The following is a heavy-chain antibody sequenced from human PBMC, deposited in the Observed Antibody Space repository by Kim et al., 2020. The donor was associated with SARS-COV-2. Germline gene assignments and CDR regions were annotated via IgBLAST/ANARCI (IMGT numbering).Heavy chain of an antibody. Sequence: SETLSLTCTVSGGSISSYYWSWIRQPPGKGLEWIGYIYYSGSTNYNPSLKSRVTISVDTSKNQFSLKLSSVTAADTAVYYCARNTVTTANDYWGQGTLVTVSS. J-gene: IGHJ4*02. CDR1: GGSISSYY. D-gene: IGHD4-17*01. CDR2: IYYSGST. V-gene: IGHV4-59*08. CDR3: ARNTVTTANDY.